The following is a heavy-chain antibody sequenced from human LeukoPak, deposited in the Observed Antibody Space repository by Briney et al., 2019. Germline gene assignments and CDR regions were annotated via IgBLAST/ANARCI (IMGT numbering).Heavy chain of an antibody. CDR1: GFSLNDYG. CDR3: TKTIKTGGFDY. J-gene: IGHJ4*02. Sequence: PGGSLRLSCAASGFSLNDYGMHWVRRAPGKGLEWVSGISWDSGTIGYADSVKGRFTISRDNAKNSLYLQMNSLRADDTAFYYCTKTIKTGGFDYWGQGTLATVSS. CDR2: ISWDSGTI. V-gene: IGHV3-9*01. D-gene: IGHD2-15*01.